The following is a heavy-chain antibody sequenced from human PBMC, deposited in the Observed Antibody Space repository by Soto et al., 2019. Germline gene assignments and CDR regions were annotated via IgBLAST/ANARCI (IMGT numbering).Heavy chain of an antibody. J-gene: IGHJ4*02. CDR1: GGSFSGYH. V-gene: IGHV4-34*01. CDR2: INHSGST. CDR3: ARGRGRSPVPINHFDY. D-gene: IGHD1-26*01. Sequence: SETLSLTCAVYGGSFSGYHWSWIRQPPGKGLEWIGEINHSGSTNYNPSLKSRVTISVDTSKNQFSLKLSSVTAADTAVYYCARGRGRSPVPINHFDYWGQGTLVTVSS.